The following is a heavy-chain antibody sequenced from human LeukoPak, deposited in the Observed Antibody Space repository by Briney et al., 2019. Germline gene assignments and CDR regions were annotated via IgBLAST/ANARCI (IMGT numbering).Heavy chain of an antibody. J-gene: IGHJ6*02. CDR3: AWAAPGYCSGNSCYREGLDV. D-gene: IGHD2-15*01. CDR1: GFIFSDHY. CDR2: ISSSSTYT. Sequence: PGGSLRLSCAASGFIFSDHYMSWIRQAPGKGLEWVSYISSSSTYTSYADSVKGRFTISRDNAKKSLSLQMNSLRAEDTAVYFCAWAAPGYCSGNSCYREGLDVWGQGTTVTVSS. V-gene: IGHV3-11*03.